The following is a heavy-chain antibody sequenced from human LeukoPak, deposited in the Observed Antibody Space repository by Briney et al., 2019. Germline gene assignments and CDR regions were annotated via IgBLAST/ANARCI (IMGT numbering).Heavy chain of an antibody. Sequence: GGSLRLSCAASGFTFSSYGMHWVRQAPGKGLEWVAVIWYDGSNKYYADSVKGRFTISRDNSKNTLYLQMNSLRAEDTAVYYCARDPSIGPSGMDVWGQGTTVTVSS. D-gene: IGHD3-22*01. CDR3: ARDPSIGPSGMDV. J-gene: IGHJ6*02. CDR1: GFTFSSYG. CDR2: IWYDGSNK. V-gene: IGHV3-33*01.